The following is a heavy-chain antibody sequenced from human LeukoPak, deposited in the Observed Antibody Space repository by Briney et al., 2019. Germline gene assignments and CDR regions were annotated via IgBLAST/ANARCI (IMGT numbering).Heavy chain of an antibody. CDR2: INPNSVYT. J-gene: IGHJ5*02. Sequence: GASVRVSCKASGYAFFEEYIHWVRQAPGQGVEWVGWINPNSVYTNYPQRFQGRVTMPRATSITTAYMELNRLRSDDTAAYYCARRVQKLVGTNCFDPWGQGTLVTVYS. CDR1: GYAFFEEY. V-gene: IGHV1-2*02. CDR3: ARRVQKLVGTNCFDP. D-gene: IGHD6-13*01.